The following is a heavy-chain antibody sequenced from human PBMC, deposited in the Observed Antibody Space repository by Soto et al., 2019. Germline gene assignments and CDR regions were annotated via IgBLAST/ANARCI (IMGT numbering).Heavy chain of an antibody. D-gene: IGHD4-4*01. CDR3: AQDRYSSDYGTMDV. CDR1: GFTFDDYA. V-gene: IGHV3-9*01. CDR2: ISWNSGSI. Sequence: GGSLRLSCAASGFTFDDYAMHWVRQAPGKGLEWVSGISWNSGSIGYADSVKGRFTIPRDNAKNSLYLQMNSLRAEDTALYYCAQDRYSSDYGTMDVWGQGTKVTVSS. J-gene: IGHJ6*02.